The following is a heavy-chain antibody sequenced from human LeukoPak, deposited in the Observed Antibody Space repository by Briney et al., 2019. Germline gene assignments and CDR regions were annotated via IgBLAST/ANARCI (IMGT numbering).Heavy chain of an antibody. Sequence: GGSLRLSCAASGFTFSSYAMHWVRQAPGKGLEWVAVISYDGSNKYYADSVKGRFTISRDNSKDTLYLQMNSLRAEDTAVYYCARDRTRDGYNQGRVFDYWGQGTLVTVSS. CDR3: ARDRTRDGYNQGRVFDY. CDR1: GFTFSSYA. D-gene: IGHD5-24*01. V-gene: IGHV3-30-3*01. J-gene: IGHJ4*02. CDR2: ISYDGSNK.